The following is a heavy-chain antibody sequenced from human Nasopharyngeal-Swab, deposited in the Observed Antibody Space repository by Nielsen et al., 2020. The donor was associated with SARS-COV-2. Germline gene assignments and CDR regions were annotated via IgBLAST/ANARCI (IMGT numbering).Heavy chain of an antibody. J-gene: IGHJ6*02. Sequence: SLKISCAASGFTFSSYAMSWVRQAPGKGLEWVSGISWNSGSIGYADSVKGRFTISRDNAKNSLYLQMNSLRAEDTALYYCAKDRAVTYYYYGMDVWGQGTTVTVSS. CDR2: ISWNSGSI. CDR1: GFTFSSYA. V-gene: IGHV3-9*01. CDR3: AKDRAVTYYYYGMDV. D-gene: IGHD2/OR15-2a*01.